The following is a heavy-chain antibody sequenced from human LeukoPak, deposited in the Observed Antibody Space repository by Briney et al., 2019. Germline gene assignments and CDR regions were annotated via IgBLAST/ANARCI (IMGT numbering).Heavy chain of an antibody. CDR3: AREILGSAFSFDY. J-gene: IGHJ4*02. Sequence: GGSLRLSCAASGFTFSSYWMHWVRQAPGKGLVWVSRINSDGSSTSYADSVKGRFTISRDNAKNTLYLQMNNLRPEDTAIYYCAREILGSAFSFDYWGQGTLVTVSS. CDR1: GFTFSSYW. CDR2: INSDGSST. D-gene: IGHD1-26*01. V-gene: IGHV3-74*01.